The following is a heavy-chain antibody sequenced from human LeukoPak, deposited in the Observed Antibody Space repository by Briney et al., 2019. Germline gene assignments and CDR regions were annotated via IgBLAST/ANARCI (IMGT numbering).Heavy chain of an antibody. V-gene: IGHV3-53*01. J-gene: IGHJ6*02. CDR1: GFTVSSNY. CDR3: ARRPAGRDYYYGMDV. CDR2: IYSGGST. Sequence: GGSLRLSCAASGFTVSSNYMSWVRQAPGKGLEWVSVIYSGGSTYYADSVMGRLTISRDNTKNKLVLHMNSLRAEDTAAAYCARRPAGRDYYYGMDVWGQGTTVTVSS.